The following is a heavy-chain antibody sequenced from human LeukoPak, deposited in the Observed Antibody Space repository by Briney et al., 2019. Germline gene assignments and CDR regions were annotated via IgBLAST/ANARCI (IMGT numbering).Heavy chain of an antibody. CDR1: GFTFSSYW. V-gene: IGHV3-7*01. J-gene: IGHJ4*02. Sequence: GGSLRLSCAASGFTFSSYWMNWVRQAPGKGLEWVANIKQDGSETYYVDSVKGRFTISRDNAKNSLYLQMNSLRAEDTAVYYCARDSRYGDPNDLDYWGQGTLVTVSS. CDR2: IKQDGSET. D-gene: IGHD4-17*01. CDR3: ARDSRYGDPNDLDY.